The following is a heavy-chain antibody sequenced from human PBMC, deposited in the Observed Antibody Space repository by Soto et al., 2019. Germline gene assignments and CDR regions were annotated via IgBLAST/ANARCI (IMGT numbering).Heavy chain of an antibody. CDR1: GGSISSGGYS. J-gene: IGHJ3*02. V-gene: IGHV4-30-2*01. Sequence: PSETLSLTCAVSGGSISSGGYSWSWIRQPPGKGLEWIGYIYHSGSTYYNPSLKSRVTISVDRSKNQFSLKLSSVTAADTAVYYCARGAYDILTGPHDAFDIWGQGTMVTVSS. CDR3: ARGAYDILTGPHDAFDI. CDR2: IYHSGST. D-gene: IGHD3-9*01.